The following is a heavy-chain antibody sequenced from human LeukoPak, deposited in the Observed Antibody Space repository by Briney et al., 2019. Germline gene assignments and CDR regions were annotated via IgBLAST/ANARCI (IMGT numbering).Heavy chain of an antibody. CDR3: ARGSEGLAAIRKDAFDI. CDR1: GFTFSSYD. CDR2: IGTAGDT. D-gene: IGHD2-2*02. V-gene: IGHV3-13*01. J-gene: IGHJ3*02. Sequence: GGSLRLSCAASGFTFSSYDMHWVRQATGKGLEWVSAIGTAGDTYYPGSVKGRFTISRENAKNSLYLQMNSLRAGDTAVYYCARGSEGLAAIRKDAFDIWGQGTTVTVSS.